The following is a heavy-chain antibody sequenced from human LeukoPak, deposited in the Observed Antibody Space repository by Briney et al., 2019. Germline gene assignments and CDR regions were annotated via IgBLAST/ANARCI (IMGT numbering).Heavy chain of an antibody. Sequence: GGSLRLSCAASGFTFTNHAMQWVRQAPGKGPEYVSAISGNGGSTYYANSVKGRFTISRDNSKNTVYLQMDSLRAEDMAVYYCARAGVIRYVAWLINYYMDVWGKGTTVTVSS. V-gene: IGHV3-64*01. CDR1: GFTFTNHA. D-gene: IGHD3-9*01. CDR3: ARAGVIRYVAWLINYYMDV. J-gene: IGHJ6*03. CDR2: ISGNGGST.